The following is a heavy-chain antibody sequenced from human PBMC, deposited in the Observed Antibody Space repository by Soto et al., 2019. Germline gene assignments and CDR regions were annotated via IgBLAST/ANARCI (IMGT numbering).Heavy chain of an antibody. J-gene: IGHJ4*02. V-gene: IGHV3-33*01. Sequence: QVQLVESGGGVVQPGRSLRLSCAASGFTFSSYGMHWVRQAPGKGLEWVAVIWYDGSNKYYADSVKGRFTISRDNSKNTLYLQMNSTRAEDTAVYYCAREDGDYVSFDYWGQGTLVTVSS. CDR1: GFTFSSYG. CDR2: IWYDGSNK. D-gene: IGHD4-17*01. CDR3: AREDGDYVSFDY.